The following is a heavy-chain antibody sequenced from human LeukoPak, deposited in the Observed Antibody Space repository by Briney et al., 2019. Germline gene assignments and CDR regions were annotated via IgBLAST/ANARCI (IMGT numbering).Heavy chain of an antibody. J-gene: IGHJ4*02. V-gene: IGHV3-23*01. D-gene: IGHD6-13*01. CDR1: GFTFSSYG. CDR3: AKEGSSWSTFDY. Sequence: GGSLRLSCAASGFTFSSYGMSWVRQAPGKGLEWVSAISGSGGSTYYADSVKGRFTISRDNAKNSLYLQMNSLGAEDMALYYCAKEGSSWSTFDYWGQGTLVTVSS. CDR2: ISGSGGST.